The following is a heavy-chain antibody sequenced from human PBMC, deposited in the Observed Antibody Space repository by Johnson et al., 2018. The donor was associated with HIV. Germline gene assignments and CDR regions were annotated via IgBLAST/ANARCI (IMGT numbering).Heavy chain of an antibody. J-gene: IGHJ3*02. CDR3: ARDDYYDTSNHLDI. CDR2: IGPAADT. V-gene: IGHV3-13*01. CDR1: GIAFSTNW. Sequence: MLLVESGGDLVQPGGSLRLSCVGSGIAFSTNWMHWVRQAPGKGLVWVSPIGPAADTYYPGSVKGRFTVSRENAKNSLYLQMNSLRAEDTAMFYCARDDYYDTSNHLDIWGQGTMGTVSS. D-gene: IGHD3-22*01.